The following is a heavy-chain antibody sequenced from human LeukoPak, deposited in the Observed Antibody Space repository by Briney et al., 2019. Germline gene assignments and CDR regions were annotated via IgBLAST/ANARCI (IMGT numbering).Heavy chain of an antibody. J-gene: IGHJ4*02. CDR3: ASWTSGY. CDR1: GFTLSDHY. D-gene: IGHD3/OR15-3a*01. Sequence: PGGSLRLSCAASGFTLSDHYMDWFRQAPGKGLEWVGRSRDKANKYTTEYAASAEDRFTISRDDSKNSLYLQMNSLKTEDTAMYYCASWTSGYWGQGTLVTVSS. CDR2: SRDKANKYTT. V-gene: IGHV3-72*01.